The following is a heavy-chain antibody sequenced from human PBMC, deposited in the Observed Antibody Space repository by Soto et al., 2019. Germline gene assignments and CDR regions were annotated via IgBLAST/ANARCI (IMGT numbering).Heavy chain of an antibody. J-gene: IGHJ5*02. CDR2: ISAYNGNT. V-gene: IGHV1-18*01. Sequence: ASVKVSCKASGYTFTSYVISWVRQAPGQGLEWMGWISAYNGNTNYAQKLQGRVTMTTDTSTSTAYMELRSLRSDDTAVYYCARDRYYDFWSGLGIDPWGQGTLVTVSS. CDR1: GYTFTSYV. D-gene: IGHD3-3*01. CDR3: ARDRYYDFWSGLGIDP.